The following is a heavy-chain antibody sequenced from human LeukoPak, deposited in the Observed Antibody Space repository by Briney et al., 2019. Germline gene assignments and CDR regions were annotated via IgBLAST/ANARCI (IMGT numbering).Heavy chain of an antibody. D-gene: IGHD5-18*01. V-gene: IGHV4-61*02. CDR1: GGSISSGSYY. CDR2: IYTSGST. J-gene: IGHJ4*02. Sequence: SETLSLTCTASGGSISSGSYYWSWIRQPAGKGLEWTGRIYTSGSTNYNPSLKSRVTISIDTSKNQFSLKLSSVTAADTAVYYCARAGIPYYFDYWGQGTLVTVSS. CDR3: ARAGIPYYFDY.